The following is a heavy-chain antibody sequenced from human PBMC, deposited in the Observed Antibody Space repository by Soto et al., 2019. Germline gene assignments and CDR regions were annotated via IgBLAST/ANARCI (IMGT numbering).Heavy chain of an antibody. Sequence: QLQLQESGPGLVKPSETLSLTCTVPGGSIRSSSYYWGWIRQPPGKGLEWIGSLYYSGGTYYNPSLKGRVTISVDTSNNRFSLKLSSVTAADTAVYYCATYYYDSTAYPPYWCQGTLVTVSS. CDR3: ATYYYDSTAYPPY. D-gene: IGHD3-22*01. CDR1: GGSIRSSSYY. V-gene: IGHV4-39*01. J-gene: IGHJ4*02. CDR2: LYYSGGT.